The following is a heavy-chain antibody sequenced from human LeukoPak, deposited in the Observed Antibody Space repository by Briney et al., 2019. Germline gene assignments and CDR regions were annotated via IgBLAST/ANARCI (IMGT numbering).Heavy chain of an antibody. Sequence: PGGSLRLSCAASGFTFTGYSMNWIRQVPGKGLEWVSYISSSSSTIYYADSVKGRFTISRDNAKNSLYLQMNSLRAEDTAVYYCARTNIVVVPAAKVSMDYYYYMDVWGKGTTVTVSS. CDR2: ISSSSSTI. D-gene: IGHD2-2*01. V-gene: IGHV3-48*01. CDR3: ARTNIVVVPAAKVSMDYYYYMDV. CDR1: GFTFTGYS. J-gene: IGHJ6*03.